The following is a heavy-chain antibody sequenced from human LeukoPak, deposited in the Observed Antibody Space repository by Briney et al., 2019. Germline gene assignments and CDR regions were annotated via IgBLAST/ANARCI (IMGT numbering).Heavy chain of an antibody. Sequence: PGGSLRLSCAASGFTFSSYGMHWVRQAPGKGLEWVAVISYDGSNKYYADSVKGRFTISRDNSKNTLYLQMNSLRAEDTAVYYCAKDANYYGSGAKNGMDVWGQGTTVTVSS. V-gene: IGHV3-30*18. CDR3: AKDANYYGSGAKNGMDV. CDR2: ISYDGSNK. CDR1: GFTFSSYG. J-gene: IGHJ6*02. D-gene: IGHD3-10*01.